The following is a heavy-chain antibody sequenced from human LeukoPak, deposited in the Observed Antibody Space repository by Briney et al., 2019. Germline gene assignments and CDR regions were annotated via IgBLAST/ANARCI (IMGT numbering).Heavy chain of an antibody. CDR1: GFTFSGYG. Sequence: GGSLRLSCAASGFTFSGYGMHWVRQAPGKGLEWVAVISYDGSNKYYADSVKGRFTISRGNSKNTLYLQMNSLRAEDTAVYYCAKVRGFGELLYDYWGQGTLVTVSS. CDR3: AKVRGFGELLYDY. D-gene: IGHD3-10*01. V-gene: IGHV3-30*18. CDR2: ISYDGSNK. J-gene: IGHJ4*02.